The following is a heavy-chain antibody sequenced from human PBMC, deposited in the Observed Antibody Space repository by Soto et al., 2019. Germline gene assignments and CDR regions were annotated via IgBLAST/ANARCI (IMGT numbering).Heavy chain of an antibody. Sequence: GGSLRLSCEGSGFTFSSYSMNWVRQAPGKGLEWVSSISGSGGYIYYADSVKGRFTISRDNAKNSLYLQMTSLRDEDTALYYCARDRQSTPWYAADYWGQGSLVTVSS. CDR1: GFTFSSYS. V-gene: IGHV3-21*01. D-gene: IGHD6-13*01. J-gene: IGHJ4*02. CDR3: ARDRQSTPWYAADY. CDR2: ISGSGGYI.